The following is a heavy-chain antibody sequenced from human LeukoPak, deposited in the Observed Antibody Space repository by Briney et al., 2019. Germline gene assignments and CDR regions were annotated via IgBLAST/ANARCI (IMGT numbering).Heavy chain of an antibody. D-gene: IGHD4-23*01. CDR2: IYPGDSDT. CDR3: ARQNGGNPTPDY. V-gene: IGHV5-51*01. CDR1: GYNFANDW. J-gene: IGHJ4*02. Sequence: GESLKISCQGSGYNFANDWIGWVRQVPGKGLEWIGIIYPGDSDTIYSPSFQGQVTISADKSISTAYLQWSSVKASDTAMYYCARQNGGNPTPDYWGQGTRVTVSS.